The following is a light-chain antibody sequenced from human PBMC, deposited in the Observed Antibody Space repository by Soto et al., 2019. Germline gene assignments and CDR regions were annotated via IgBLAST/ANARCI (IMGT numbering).Light chain of an antibody. CDR1: SSDVGTSNY. CDR3: ISYTTTNTLI. J-gene: IGLJ2*01. Sequence: QSVLTQPASVSGSPGQSITISCTGTSSDVGTSNYVSWYQHHPGTAPKLMIYEVTYRPSGVSHRFSGSKSGNTASLTISGLQAEDEADYYCISYTTTNTLIFGGRTKLTVL. V-gene: IGLV2-14*01. CDR2: EVT.